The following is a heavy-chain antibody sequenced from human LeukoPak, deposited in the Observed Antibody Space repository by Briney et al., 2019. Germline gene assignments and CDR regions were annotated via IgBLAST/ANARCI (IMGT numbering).Heavy chain of an antibody. CDR1: GFTFSDYA. J-gene: IGHJ4*02. V-gene: IGHV3-20*04. CDR3: ARDSLLSYFDY. Sequence: GGSLRLSCAASGFTFSDYAMSWVRQAPGKGLEWVSGINWNGGSTGYADSVKGRFTISRDNAKNSLYLQMNSLRAEDTALYYCARDSLLSYFDYWGQGTLVTVSS. CDR2: INWNGGST. D-gene: IGHD2/OR15-2a*01.